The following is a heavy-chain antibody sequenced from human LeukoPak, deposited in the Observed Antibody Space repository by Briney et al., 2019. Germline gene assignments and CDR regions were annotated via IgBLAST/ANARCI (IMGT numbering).Heavy chain of an antibody. J-gene: IGHJ5*02. CDR2: IIPIFGTA. D-gene: IGHD4-23*01. V-gene: IGHV1-69*05. CDR3: ARENYGGNSWSDP. Sequence: SVKVSCKASGGTFSSYAISWVRQAPGQGLEWMGGIIPIFGTANYAQKFQGRVTITTDESTSTAYMELSSLRSEDTAVYYCARENYGGNSWSDPWGQGTLVTVSS. CDR1: GGTFSSYA.